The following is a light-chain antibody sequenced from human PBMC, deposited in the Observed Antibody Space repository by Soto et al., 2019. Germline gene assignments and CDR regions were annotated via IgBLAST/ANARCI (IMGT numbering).Light chain of an antibody. J-gene: IGKJ1*01. CDR1: QSVISSY. Sequence: EIVLTQCPGTLSLSPGERATHSCRASQSVISSYLAWYQQTPGQAPRLLIYGASSRATGIPDRFSGSGSGKGLTLTISRLEPEDFAVYYCRQYGSSPRTFGQGTKVDIK. CDR3: RQYGSSPRT. CDR2: GAS. V-gene: IGKV3-20*01.